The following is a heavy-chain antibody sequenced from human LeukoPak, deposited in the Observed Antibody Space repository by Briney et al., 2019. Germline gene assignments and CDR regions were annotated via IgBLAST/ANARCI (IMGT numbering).Heavy chain of an antibody. J-gene: IGHJ6*03. Sequence: ASVKVSCTVSGYTLTELSMHWVRQAPGKGLEWMGGFDPEDGETIYAQKFQGRVTMTEDTSTDTAYMELSSLRSEDTAVYYCATYGSGRITGYYYYYYMDVWGKGTTVTVSS. CDR3: ATYGSGRITGYYYYYYMDV. V-gene: IGHV1-24*01. CDR2: FDPEDGET. D-gene: IGHD1-20*01. CDR1: GYTLTELS.